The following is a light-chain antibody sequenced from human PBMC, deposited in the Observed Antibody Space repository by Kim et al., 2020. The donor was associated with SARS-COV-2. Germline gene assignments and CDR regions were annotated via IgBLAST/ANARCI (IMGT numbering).Light chain of an antibody. V-gene: IGKV3-11*01. Sequence: GNSVTGARRASQTIRSKLAWDQQKPGQAPRHVIYGASTRATGVPGRCGGKGAGTDFTRTISSVEPEDLAVYYCQQRGKWLTFGGGTKVDIK. CDR2: GAS. CDR3: QQRGKWLT. J-gene: IGKJ4*02. CDR1: QTIRSK.